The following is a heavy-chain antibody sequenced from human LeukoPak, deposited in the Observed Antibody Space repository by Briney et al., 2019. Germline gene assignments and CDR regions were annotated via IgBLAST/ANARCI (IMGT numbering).Heavy chain of an antibody. D-gene: IGHD3-16*02. CDR3: ARDRGLGDYVWGSYRGPDY. Sequence: GGSLRLSCAASGFTFSSYAMHWVRQAPGKGLEWVAVISYDGSNKYYADSVKGRFTISRDNSKNTLYLQMNSLRVEDTAVYYCARDRGLGDYVWGSYRGPDYWGQGTLVTVSS. CDR1: GFTFSSYA. V-gene: IGHV3-30*04. CDR2: ISYDGSNK. J-gene: IGHJ4*02.